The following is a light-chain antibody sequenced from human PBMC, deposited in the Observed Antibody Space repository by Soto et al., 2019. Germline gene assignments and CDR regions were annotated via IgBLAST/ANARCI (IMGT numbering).Light chain of an antibody. Sequence: DIQLTQSPSFLSASVGDRVTITCRASQGISSYLAWYQQKPGKAPKLLIYAASTLQSGVPSRFSGSGSGTEFTLTISSLQPEDFATYYCQQLIVTGVTFGQGTRLEIK. CDR2: AAS. V-gene: IGKV1-9*01. J-gene: IGKJ5*01. CDR1: QGISSY. CDR3: QQLIVTGVT.